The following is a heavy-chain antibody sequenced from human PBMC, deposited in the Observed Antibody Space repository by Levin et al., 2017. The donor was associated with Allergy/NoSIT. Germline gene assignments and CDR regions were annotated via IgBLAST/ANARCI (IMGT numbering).Heavy chain of an antibody. J-gene: IGHJ3*02. Sequence: NLGESLKISCKGSGYTFTSYWIGWVRQMPGKGLEWMGIIYPSDSDTRYSPSFQGQVSISADKSISTAYLQWSSLKASDTAMYYCVKSRRVALRFDAFDIWGQGTKVTVSS. V-gene: IGHV5-51*01. CDR3: VKSRRVALRFDAFDI. CDR2: IYPSDSDT. D-gene: IGHD2-15*01. CDR1: GYTFTSYW.